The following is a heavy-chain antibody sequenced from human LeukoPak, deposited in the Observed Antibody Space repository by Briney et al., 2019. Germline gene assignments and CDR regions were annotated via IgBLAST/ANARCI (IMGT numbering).Heavy chain of an antibody. Sequence: PGGSLRLSCAASGFTFSSYGMHWVRQAPGKGLEWVAFIRYDGSNKYYADSVKGRFTISRDNSKNTLYLQMNSLRAEDTAVYCCASPGLMVYAIGHWGQGTLVTVSS. D-gene: IGHD2-8*01. CDR3: ASPGLMVYAIGH. CDR2: IRYDGSNK. J-gene: IGHJ4*02. CDR1: GFTFSSYG. V-gene: IGHV3-30*02.